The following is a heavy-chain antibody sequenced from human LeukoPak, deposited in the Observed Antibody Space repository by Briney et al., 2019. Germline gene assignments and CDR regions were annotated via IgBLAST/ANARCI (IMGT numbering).Heavy chain of an antibody. J-gene: IGHJ3*01. CDR3: ARDYYYDSNGYPDDTFDV. D-gene: IGHD3-22*01. Sequence: GASVKVSCKASGYSFNSYGISWVRQAPGQGLEWMGWISAYDGDTNYERKLQGRVTLTTDTSTSTVYMELRSLRSDDTAVYYCARDYYYDSNGYPDDTFDVWGQGTMLTVSS. CDR2: ISAYDGDT. CDR1: GYSFNSYG. V-gene: IGHV1-18*01.